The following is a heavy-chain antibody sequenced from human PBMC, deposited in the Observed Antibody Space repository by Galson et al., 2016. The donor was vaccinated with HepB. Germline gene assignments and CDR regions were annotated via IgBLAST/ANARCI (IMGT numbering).Heavy chain of an antibody. CDR3: ARQYGEYDWFDP. V-gene: IGHV4-39*01. CDR1: GASISSSSYY. Sequence: SETLSLTCSVSGASISSSSYYWGWIRQPPGKGLEWIGTIYYSGSTYYNPSLKRPVTITLHTSKKPFSLKLSSVTAADTAVYYWARQYGEYDWFDPWGQGTLVTVSS. CDR2: IYYSGST. J-gene: IGHJ5*02. D-gene: IGHD4-17*01.